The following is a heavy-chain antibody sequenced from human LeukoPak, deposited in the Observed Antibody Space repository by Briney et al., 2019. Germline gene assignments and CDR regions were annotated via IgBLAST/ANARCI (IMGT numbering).Heavy chain of an antibody. V-gene: IGHV3-30*02. Sequence: GGSLRLSCAASGFIFSSYGMHWVRQAPGKGLEWVAFIRSDGSTKFYADSVKGRFTISRDNSKNTLYLQINSLRGEDTAVYYCAKDEVTSTSQQQLAWYFDYWGQGTRVTVSS. D-gene: IGHD6-13*01. J-gene: IGHJ4*02. CDR3: AKDEVTSTSQQQLAWYFDY. CDR2: IRSDGSTK. CDR1: GFIFSSYG.